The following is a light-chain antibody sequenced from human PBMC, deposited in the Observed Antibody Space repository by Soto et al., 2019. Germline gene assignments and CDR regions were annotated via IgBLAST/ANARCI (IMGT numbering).Light chain of an antibody. CDR1: QAIVSY. CDR2: DAS. J-gene: IGKJ1*01. Sequence: AIQLTQSPSSLAASLGDRVTITCRASQAIVSYLDWYQQKPGKAPKLLIYDASSLESGVPSRFSGSGSGTEFTLTISSLQPDDFATYYCQQYNSYWTFGQGTKVDI. V-gene: IGKV1-13*02. CDR3: QQYNSYWT.